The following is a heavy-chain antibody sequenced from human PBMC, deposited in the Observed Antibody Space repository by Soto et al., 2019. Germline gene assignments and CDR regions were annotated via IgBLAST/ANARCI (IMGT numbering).Heavy chain of an antibody. V-gene: IGHV1-2*04. D-gene: IGHD1-26*01. CDR3: ARGLVVGATVRWFDP. Sequence: ASVKVSCKASGYTFTGYYMHWVRQAPGQGLEWMGWINPNSGGTNYAQKFQGWVTMTRDTSISTAYMELSRLRSDDTAVYYCARGLVVGATVRWFDPWGQGTLVTVSS. J-gene: IGHJ5*02. CDR2: INPNSGGT. CDR1: GYTFTGYY.